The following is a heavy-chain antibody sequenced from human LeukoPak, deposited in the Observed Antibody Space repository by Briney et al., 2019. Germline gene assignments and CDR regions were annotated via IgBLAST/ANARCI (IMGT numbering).Heavy chain of an antibody. Sequence: ASVKVSCRTSGYTFTSFDLNWVRQATGQGLEWMGWMNPNSGNTGYAQKFQGRVTMTRDTSMSTAYMELSSLRSEDTAVYYCARLTRSSAYYKYHFDYWGQGTLVTVSS. CDR2: MNPNSGNT. CDR3: ARLTRSSAYYKYHFDY. CDR1: GYTFTSFD. V-gene: IGHV1-8*01. J-gene: IGHJ4*02. D-gene: IGHD3-22*01.